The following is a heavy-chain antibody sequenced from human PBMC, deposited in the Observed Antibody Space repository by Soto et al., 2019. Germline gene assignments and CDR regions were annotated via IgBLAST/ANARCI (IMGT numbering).Heavy chain of an antibody. Sequence: SETLSLTSTVSGGSINSSTYYWDWIRQPPGKGLEWIGAMYYTGNKNYNPSLESRVTMSVDTSKNQFSLKLSSVTPTDTAVYYCARRSSSSLGSLFDPWGRGILVTVSS. J-gene: IGHJ5*02. CDR2: MYYTGNK. D-gene: IGHD6-6*01. CDR3: ARRSSSSLGSLFDP. V-gene: IGHV4-39*01. CDR1: GGSINSSTYY.